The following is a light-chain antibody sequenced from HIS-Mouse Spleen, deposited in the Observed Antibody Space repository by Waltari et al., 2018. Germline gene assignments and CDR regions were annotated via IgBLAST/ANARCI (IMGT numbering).Light chain of an antibody. CDR1: SSNIGSNY. V-gene: IGLV1-47*01. CDR3: AAWDDSLSGPV. CDR2: GNN. Sequence: QSVLTQPPSASGTPGQRVTISCSGSSSNIGSNYVYWYQQRPGTAPKLLIHGNNPRPSGVPARFSGSKSGNSASLAISGLRSEDEADYYCAAWDDSLSGPVFGGGTKLTVL. J-gene: IGLJ3*02.